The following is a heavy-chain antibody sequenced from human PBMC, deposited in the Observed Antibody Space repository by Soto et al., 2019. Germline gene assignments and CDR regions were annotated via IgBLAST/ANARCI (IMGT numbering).Heavy chain of an antibody. CDR2: VYYSGGT. J-gene: IGHJ3*02. CDR1: GGSLTDHY. CDR3: ARGNDWKSSTFDI. D-gene: IGHD2-21*01. Sequence: QVQLQESGPGLVKPSETLSLTCTVAGGSLTDHYWNWFRQSPGKGLHWIGYVYYSGGTNYNPSLTSRVTMSVDTAKNQFSLNVRSVTAAYTAVYYCARGNDWKSSTFDIWGQGTMVSVSS. V-gene: IGHV4-59*11.